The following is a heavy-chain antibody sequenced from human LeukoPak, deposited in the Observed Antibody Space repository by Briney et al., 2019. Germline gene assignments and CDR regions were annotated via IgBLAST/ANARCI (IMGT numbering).Heavy chain of an antibody. CDR1: GGSINSYY. D-gene: IGHD6-19*01. Sequence: NSSETLSLTCTVSGGSINSYYWSWIRQPPGQGLEWIGYIYYSGSTNYNPSLKSRVTISVDTSKNQFSLKLSSVTAADTAVYYCARRAGDFDYWGQGTLVTVSS. CDR2: IYYSGST. V-gene: IGHV4-59*08. J-gene: IGHJ4*02. CDR3: ARRAGDFDY.